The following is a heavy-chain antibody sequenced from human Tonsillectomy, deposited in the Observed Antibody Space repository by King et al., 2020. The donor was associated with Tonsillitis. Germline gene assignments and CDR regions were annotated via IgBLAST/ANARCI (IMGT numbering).Heavy chain of an antibody. J-gene: IGHJ4*02. D-gene: IGHD1-26*01. V-gene: IGHV5-51*01. Sequence: VQLVESGAEVKKPGESLKISCKGSGYSFTGYWIGWVRQMPGKGLEWMGTIFPGDSDTRYGPSFQGQVTISADKSISTAYLQWSSLKAPDTALYYCARPVGFGQLSPPYFDYWGQGSLVTVSS. CDR3: ARPVGFGQLSPPYFDY. CDR2: IFPGDSDT. CDR1: GYSFTGYW.